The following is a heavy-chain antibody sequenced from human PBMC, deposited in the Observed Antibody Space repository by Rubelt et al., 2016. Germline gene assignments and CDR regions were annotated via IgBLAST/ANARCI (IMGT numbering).Heavy chain of an antibody. CDR1: GGSISSYY. V-gene: IGHV4-59*12. CDR3: ARDRYNGYDFDY. Sequence: QVQLQESGPGLVKPSETLSLTCTVSGGSISSYYWSWIRQPPGKGLEWIGYIYYSGSTNYNPSLKSRVTISVDTSKNQFSLKLSSVTAADTAVYYCARDRYNGYDFDYWGQGTLVTVSS. D-gene: IGHD5-12*01. J-gene: IGHJ4*02. CDR2: IYYSGST.